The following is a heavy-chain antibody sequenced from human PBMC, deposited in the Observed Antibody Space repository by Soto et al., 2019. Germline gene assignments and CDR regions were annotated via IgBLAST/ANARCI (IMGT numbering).Heavy chain of an antibody. CDR3: SRDRGSRGWHVRDY. V-gene: IGHV3-30-3*01. CDR2: ISHDGSNK. D-gene: IGHD6-19*01. Sequence: QVQLVESGGGVVQPGRSLRLSCAASGFTFSLYAMHWVRQAPGKGLEWVAVISHDGSNKYYADSVKGRFTISRDNSKNPLYLQMNRLRVEDTGVYYCSRDRGSRGWHVRDYWGQGTLVPVSS. CDR1: GFTFSLYA. J-gene: IGHJ4*02.